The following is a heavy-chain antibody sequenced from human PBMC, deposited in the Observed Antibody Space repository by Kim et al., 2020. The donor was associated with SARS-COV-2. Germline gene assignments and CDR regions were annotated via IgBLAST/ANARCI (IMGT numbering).Heavy chain of an antibody. Sequence: YVDAVKGRVTMSRDNAKNSLYLQMSSLRTEDTAIYYCAALDTVQVPGGIWGQGTLVTVYS. J-gene: IGHJ4*02. V-gene: IGHV3-7*01. D-gene: IGHD1-1*01. CDR3: AALDTVQVPGGI.